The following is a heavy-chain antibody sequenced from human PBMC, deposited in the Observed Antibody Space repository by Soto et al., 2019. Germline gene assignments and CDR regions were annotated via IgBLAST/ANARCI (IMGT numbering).Heavy chain of an antibody. CDR1: GGTFSSYA. CDR2: IIPIFGTA. Sequence: QVQLVQSGAEVKKPGSSVKVSCKASGGTFSSYAISWVRQAPGQGLEWMGGIIPIFGTANYAQKFQGRVTITADESTSTAYMELSSLRSEDTAVYYCANSPHFGYSYQGYFDYWGQGPLVTVSS. CDR3: ANSPHFGYSYQGYFDY. J-gene: IGHJ4*02. V-gene: IGHV1-69*01. D-gene: IGHD5-18*01.